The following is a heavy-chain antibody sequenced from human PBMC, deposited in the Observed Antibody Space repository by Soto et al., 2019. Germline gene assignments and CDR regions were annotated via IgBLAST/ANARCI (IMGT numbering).Heavy chain of an antibody. Sequence: QVQLQESGPGLVKPSETLSLTCTVSGGSISSYYWSWIRQPPGKGLEWIGYIYYSGSTNYNPSLKIRVTISVDTSKNQFSRKLSSVTAADTAVYYCARRTLDYYYYYMDVWGKGTTVTVSS. CDR2: IYYSGST. V-gene: IGHV4-59*08. J-gene: IGHJ6*03. CDR3: ARRTLDYYYYYMDV. CDR1: GGSISSYY. D-gene: IGHD3-16*01.